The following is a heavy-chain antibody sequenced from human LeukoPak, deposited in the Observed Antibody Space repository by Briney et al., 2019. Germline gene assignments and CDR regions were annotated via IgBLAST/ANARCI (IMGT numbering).Heavy chain of an antibody. CDR2: IYYSGST. CDR1: GGSISSYY. Sequence: PSETLSLTCTVSGGSISSYYWSWIRQPPGKGLEWIGYIYYSGSTNYNPSLKSRVTISVDTSKNQFSLKLSSVTAADTAVYYCAREVVVPFYYYYYMDVWGKGTTVTVSS. D-gene: IGHD2-2*01. V-gene: IGHV4-59*01. J-gene: IGHJ6*03. CDR3: AREVVVPFYYYYYMDV.